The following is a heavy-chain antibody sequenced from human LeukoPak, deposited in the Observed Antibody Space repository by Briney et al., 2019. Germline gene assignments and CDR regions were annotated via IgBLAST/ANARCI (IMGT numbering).Heavy chain of an antibody. V-gene: IGHV3-48*02. CDR1: GFTFSDRP. CDR3: ARDRPPVGAIDY. Sequence: GGSLRLSCAASGFTFSDRPMNWVRQAPGGGLEWVSYINVRSDSIYYADSVKGRFTISRDNAKNSLYLQMNSLRDEDTAVYFCARDRPPVGAIDYWGQGTLVTVSS. D-gene: IGHD1-26*01. J-gene: IGHJ4*02. CDR2: INVRSDSI.